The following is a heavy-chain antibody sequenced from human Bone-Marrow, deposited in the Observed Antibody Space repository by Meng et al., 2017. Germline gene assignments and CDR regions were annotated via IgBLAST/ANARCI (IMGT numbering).Heavy chain of an antibody. CDR3: ARTRGYSYGYYGY. CDR2: INHSGST. J-gene: IGHJ4*02. D-gene: IGHD5-18*01. V-gene: IGHV4-34*01. CDR1: GGSCSGYY. Sequence: QVQLQQWGAGLLKPSETLSLPCAVYGGSCSGYYWSWIRQPPGKGLEWIGEINHSGSTNYNPSLKSRVTISVDTSKNQFSLKLSSVTAADTAVYYCARTRGYSYGYYGYWGQGTLVTVSS.